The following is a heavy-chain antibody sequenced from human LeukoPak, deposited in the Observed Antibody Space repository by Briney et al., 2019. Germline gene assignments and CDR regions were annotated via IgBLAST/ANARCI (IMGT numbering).Heavy chain of an antibody. CDR1: GGSISSYY. Sequence: SETLSLTCTVSGGSISSYYWSWIRQPPGKGLEWIGYIYYSGGTDYNPSLKSRVTISVDTSKNQFSLKLSSVTAADTAVYYCSRHGYYDSSGYLDYWGQGTLVTVSS. J-gene: IGHJ4*02. D-gene: IGHD3-22*01. V-gene: IGHV4-59*08. CDR2: IYYSGGT. CDR3: SRHGYYDSSGYLDY.